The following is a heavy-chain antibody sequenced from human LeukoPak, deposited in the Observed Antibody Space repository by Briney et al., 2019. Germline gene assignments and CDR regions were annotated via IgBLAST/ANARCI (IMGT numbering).Heavy chain of an antibody. D-gene: IGHD6-13*01. J-gene: IGHJ5*02. CDR3: ARARGSNVGFDP. V-gene: IGHV1-46*01. CDR2: INPSGGST. Sequence: GASVKVSCKASGYTFTSYYMHWVRQAPGQGLEWMGIINPSGGSTSYAQKFQGRVTMTRDTSTSTVYMELSSLRSGDTAVYYCARARGSNVGFDPWGQGTLVTVSS. CDR1: GYTFTSYY.